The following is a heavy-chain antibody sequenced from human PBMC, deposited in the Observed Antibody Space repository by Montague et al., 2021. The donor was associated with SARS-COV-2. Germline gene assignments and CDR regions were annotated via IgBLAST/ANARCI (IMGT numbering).Heavy chain of an antibody. CDR2: IWYDGSNE. CDR3: ARGSVGGYYFDY. Sequence: SLRLSCAASGFLFSSYGMHLFRQAPGKGLEWVAYIWYDGSNENYLDSVKGRFTISRDNFKNTLYLQMNSLRAEDTAIYYCARGSVGGYYFDYWGQGTLVTVSS. D-gene: IGHD1-26*01. J-gene: IGHJ4*02. CDR1: GFLFSSYG. V-gene: IGHV3-33*01.